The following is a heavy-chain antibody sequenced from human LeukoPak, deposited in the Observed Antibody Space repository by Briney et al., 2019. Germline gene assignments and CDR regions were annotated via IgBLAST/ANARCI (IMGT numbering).Heavy chain of an antibody. J-gene: IGHJ4*02. CDR1: GGSISSYY. V-gene: IGHV4-59*08. D-gene: IGHD3-10*01. Sequence: SETLSLTCTVSGGSISSYYWSWIRQPPGKGLEWIGYIYYSGGTNYNPSLKSRVTISVDTSKNQFSLKLSSVIAADTAVYYCARHEVRGVIILDYWGQGTLVTVSS. CDR2: IYYSGGT. CDR3: ARHEVRGVIILDY.